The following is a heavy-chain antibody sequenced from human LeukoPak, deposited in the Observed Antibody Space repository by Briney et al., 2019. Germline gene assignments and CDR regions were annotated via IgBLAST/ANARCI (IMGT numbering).Heavy chain of an antibody. Sequence: GGSLRLSCAASGFTFSSSAMSWVRQAPGKGLEWVSAISNNGGYTYYADSVQGRFTISRDNSKSTLCPQMNSLRAEDTAVYYCARGVYYGSGSYFYYYGMDVWGQGTTVTVSS. J-gene: IGHJ6*02. CDR2: ISNNGGYT. D-gene: IGHD3-10*01. CDR1: GFTFSSSA. V-gene: IGHV3-23*01. CDR3: ARGVYYGSGSYFYYYGMDV.